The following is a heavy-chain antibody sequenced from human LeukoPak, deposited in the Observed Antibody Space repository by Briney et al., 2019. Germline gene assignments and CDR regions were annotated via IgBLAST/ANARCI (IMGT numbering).Heavy chain of an antibody. D-gene: IGHD1-26*01. V-gene: IGHV1-18*01. J-gene: IGHJ4*02. CDR2: ISVYNGNT. CDR1: GFTFTTYG. CDR3: ARDATRSVIVGAEDGFDY. Sequence: ASVTVSCKASGFTFTTYGISWVRQAPGQGLEWMGWISVYNGNTNYQQKFQGRVTMTTDTSTSTAYMELRSLRSDDTAVYYCARDATRSVIVGAEDGFDYWGQGTLVTVSS.